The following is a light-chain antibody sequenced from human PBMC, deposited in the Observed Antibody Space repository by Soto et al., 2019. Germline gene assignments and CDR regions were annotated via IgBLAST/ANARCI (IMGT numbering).Light chain of an antibody. V-gene: IGKV1-33*01. CDR3: QQYNSYPYT. CDR1: HDITNY. CDR2: GAS. Sequence: DIQMTQSPSSLSASVGDRVTITCQASHDITNYLNWYQQKPGKGPRLLIYGASNLETGVPSRFSGSGFGTDFSFTISSLQPDDFATYYCQQYNSYPYTFGQGTKVEI. J-gene: IGKJ2*01.